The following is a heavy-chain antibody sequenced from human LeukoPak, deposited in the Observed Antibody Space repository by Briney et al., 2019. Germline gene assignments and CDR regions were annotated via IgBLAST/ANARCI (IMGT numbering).Heavy chain of an antibody. CDR1: RLTFSSYW. CDR3: ARESCGNYYGG. Sequence: GGSLRLSCAASRLTFSSYWMSWVRQAPGKGLEWVANIKQDGSEKYYVDSVKGRFTISRDNAQNSLYLQMNSLRAEDTAVYYCARESCGNYYGGWGQGTLVTVSS. CDR2: IKQDGSEK. J-gene: IGHJ4*02. V-gene: IGHV3-7*01. D-gene: IGHD1-26*01.